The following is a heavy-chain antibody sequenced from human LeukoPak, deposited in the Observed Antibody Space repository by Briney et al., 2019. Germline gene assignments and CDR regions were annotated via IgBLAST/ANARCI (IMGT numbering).Heavy chain of an antibody. CDR2: ISGSGGST. V-gene: IGHV3-23*01. CDR1: GFTFSSYA. CDR3: VKDRSGSYTLDY. D-gene: IGHD1-26*01. Sequence: GGSLRLSCAASGFTFSSYAMSWVRQAPGKGLEWVSAISGSGGSTYYADSVKGRFTISRDNSKNTLYLQMNSLRAEDTAVYYCVKDRSGSYTLDYWGPGTLVTVSS. J-gene: IGHJ4*02.